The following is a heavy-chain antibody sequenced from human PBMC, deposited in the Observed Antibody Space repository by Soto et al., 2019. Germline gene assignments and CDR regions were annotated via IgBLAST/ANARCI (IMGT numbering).Heavy chain of an antibody. CDR1: GFTFSSYW. Sequence: GGSLRLSCAASGFTFSSYWMSWVRQAPGKGLEWVANIKQDGSEKYYVDSVKGRFTISRDNAKNSLYLQMNSLRAEDTAVYYCARDQGDIVVVPAAMRNRGDAFDIWGQGTMVTVSS. J-gene: IGHJ3*02. V-gene: IGHV3-7*01. CDR3: ARDQGDIVVVPAAMRNRGDAFDI. CDR2: IKQDGSEK. D-gene: IGHD2-2*01.